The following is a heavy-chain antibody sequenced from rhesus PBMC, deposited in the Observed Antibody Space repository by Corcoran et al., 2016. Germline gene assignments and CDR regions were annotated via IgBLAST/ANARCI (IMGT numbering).Heavy chain of an antibody. V-gene: IGHV4-173*01. CDR3: AGVGSSWSEWDTVGTEWYVDL. CDR2: ISGSGGST. CDR1: GGSISSNW. D-gene: IGHD5-42*01. J-gene: IGHJ2*01. Sequence: QLQLQESGPGRVKPSETLSLTCAVSGGSISSNWWSWIRQPPGKGLEWIGRISGSGGSTSYTPPLKSRVTVSTDTSKNQLSLKLSSVTAADTAVYYCAGVGSSWSEWDTVGTEWYVDLWGPGTPITISS.